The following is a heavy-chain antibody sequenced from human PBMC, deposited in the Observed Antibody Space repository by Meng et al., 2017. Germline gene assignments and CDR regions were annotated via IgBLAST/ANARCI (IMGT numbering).Heavy chain of an antibody. CDR3: ASGYSSGWVDY. CDR1: SGSFSGYF. J-gene: IGHJ4*02. D-gene: IGHD6-19*01. V-gene: IGHV4-34*09. Sequence: LRLSCAVYSGSFSGYFWSWIRQPPGKGLEWIGEINHSGSTNYNPSLKSRVTISVDTSKNQFSLKLSSVTAADTAVYYCASGYSSGWVDYWGQGTLVTVSS. CDR2: INHSGST.